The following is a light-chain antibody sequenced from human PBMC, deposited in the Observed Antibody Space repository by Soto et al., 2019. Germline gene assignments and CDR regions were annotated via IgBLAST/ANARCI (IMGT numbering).Light chain of an antibody. V-gene: IGKV3-15*01. Sequence: EIVMTQSPATLSVSPGERATLSCRASQSVSSNLAWYQQKPGQAPRLLIYGASTRSTGIPARFSGSGSAAEFTLTISSLQSEDFAVYYCQQYNNWPGTFGQVTKVEIK. J-gene: IGKJ1*01. CDR1: QSVSSN. CDR3: QQYNNWPGT. CDR2: GAS.